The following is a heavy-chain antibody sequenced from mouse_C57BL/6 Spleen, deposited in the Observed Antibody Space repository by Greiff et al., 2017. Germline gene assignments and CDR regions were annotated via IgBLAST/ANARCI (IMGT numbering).Heavy chain of an antibody. D-gene: IGHD2-4*01. J-gene: IGHJ4*01. Sequence: VQLQQPGPELVKPGASVKISCKASGYSFTGYYMNWVKQSPEKSLEWIGEINPSTGGTTYNQKFKAKATLTVDKSSSTAYMQLKSLTSEDSAVYYCARGGDYDGGVDYWGQGTSVTVSS. V-gene: IGHV1-42*01. CDR2: INPSTGGT. CDR1: GYSFTGYY. CDR3: ARGGDYDGGVDY.